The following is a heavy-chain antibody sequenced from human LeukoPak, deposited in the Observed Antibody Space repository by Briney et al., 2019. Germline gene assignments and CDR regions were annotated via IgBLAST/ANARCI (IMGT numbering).Heavy chain of an antibody. Sequence: PSETLSLTCTVSGGSIRSSYYYWGWIRQPPGKGLEWIGEINHSGSTNYNPSLKSRVTISVDTSKNQFSLKLSSVTAADTAVYYCARSGSSGYYPIDYWGQGTLVTVSS. CDR3: ARSGSSGYYPIDY. V-gene: IGHV4-39*07. CDR1: GGSIRSSYYY. D-gene: IGHD3-22*01. CDR2: INHSGST. J-gene: IGHJ4*02.